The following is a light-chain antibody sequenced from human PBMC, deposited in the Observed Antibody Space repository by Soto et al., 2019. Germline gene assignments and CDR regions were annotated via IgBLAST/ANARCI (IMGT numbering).Light chain of an antibody. CDR3: LLSYRSVRAGV. Sequence: QTVVTQEPSLTVSPGGTVTLTCGSSTGAVTSGHYPYWFQQKPGQAPRTLIYDTNNKQSWTPARFSGSLLGGKAALTLSGAQPEDEAEYYCLLSYRSVRAGVFGGGTKLTVL. CDR1: TGAVTSGHY. J-gene: IGLJ3*02. V-gene: IGLV7-46*01. CDR2: DTN.